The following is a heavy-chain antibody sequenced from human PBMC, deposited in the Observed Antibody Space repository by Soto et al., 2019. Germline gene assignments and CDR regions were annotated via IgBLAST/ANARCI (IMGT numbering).Heavy chain of an antibody. CDR2: ISYDGSNK. CDR3: AREDGIGGAAFDH. D-gene: IGHD2-15*01. V-gene: IGHV3-30-3*01. CDR1: GFTFSSYA. Sequence: QVQLVESGGGVVQPGRSLRLSCAASGFTFSSYAMHWVRQAPGTGLEWVAVISYDGSNKYYAVSVKGRITITRDNSKNTLYLQMNSLRAEDTAVYYCAREDGIGGAAFDHWGQGTMVTVSS. J-gene: IGHJ3*01.